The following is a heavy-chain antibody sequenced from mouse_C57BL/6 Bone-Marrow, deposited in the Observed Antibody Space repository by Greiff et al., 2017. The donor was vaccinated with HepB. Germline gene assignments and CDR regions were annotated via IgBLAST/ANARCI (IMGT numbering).Heavy chain of an antibody. J-gene: IGHJ3*01. V-gene: IGHV1-55*01. CDR1: GYTFTSYW. CDR3: ARLFAY. Sequence: QVQLQQPGAELVKPGASVKMSCKASGYTFTSYWITWVRQRPGQGLGWIGDIFPGSGSPNYNEKFKSKATLTVDTSSSTAYMQLSSLTSEDSAVYYCARLFAYWGQGTLVTVSA. CDR2: IFPGSGSP.